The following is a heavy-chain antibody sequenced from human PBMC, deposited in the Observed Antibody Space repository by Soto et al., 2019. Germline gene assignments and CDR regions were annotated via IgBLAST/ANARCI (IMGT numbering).Heavy chain of an antibody. CDR3: ARDGPSRGTHS. Sequence: GASVKVSCKASGYTFTSCGISWVRQAPGQGLEWMGWISAYNGNTNYAQKLQGRVTMTTDTSTSTAYKELRSPRSDDTAVYYCARDGPSRGTHSWGQGTLVTVSS. V-gene: IGHV1-18*01. CDR1: GYTFTSCG. D-gene: IGHD1-1*01. J-gene: IGHJ4*02. CDR2: ISAYNGNT.